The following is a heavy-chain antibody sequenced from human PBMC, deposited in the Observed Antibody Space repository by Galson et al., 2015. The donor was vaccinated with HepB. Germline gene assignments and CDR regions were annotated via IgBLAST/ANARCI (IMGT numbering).Heavy chain of an antibody. V-gene: IGHV3-7*01. D-gene: IGHD6-19*01. Sequence: SLRLSCAASGFTFSSYWMSWVRQAPGKGLEWVANIKQDGSEKYYVDSVKGRFTISRDNSKNSLYLQMNSLRAEDTAVYYCARDLRGSGWYVDYWGQATLVTVS. CDR1: GFTFSSYW. J-gene: IGHJ4*02. CDR3: ARDLRGSGWYVDY. CDR2: IKQDGSEK.